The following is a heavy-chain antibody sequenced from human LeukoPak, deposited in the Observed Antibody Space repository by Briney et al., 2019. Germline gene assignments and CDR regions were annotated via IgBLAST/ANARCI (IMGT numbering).Heavy chain of an antibody. J-gene: IGHJ4*02. Sequence: SETLSLTCTVSGGSISSYYWSWIRQPPGKGLEWIGYIYYSGSANYNPSLKSRVTISVDTSKNQFSLKLSSVTAADTAVYYCARVLGGLYYFDYWGQGTLVTVSS. V-gene: IGHV4-59*01. D-gene: IGHD4-23*01. CDR3: ARVLGGLYYFDY. CDR2: IYYSGSA. CDR1: GGSISSYY.